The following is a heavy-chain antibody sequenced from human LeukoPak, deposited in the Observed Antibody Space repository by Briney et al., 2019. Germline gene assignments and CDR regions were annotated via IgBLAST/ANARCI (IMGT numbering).Heavy chain of an antibody. V-gene: IGHV3-30-3*01. Sequence: GGSLRLSCAASGFTYSSYAMHWVRQAPGKGLEWVAVISYDGSNKYYADPVKGRFTISRDNSKNTLYLQMNSLRAEDTAVYYCARDHVEYSGSYPYYYYYGMDVWGQGTTVTVSS. J-gene: IGHJ6*02. CDR3: ARDHVEYSGSYPYYYYYGMDV. CDR1: GFTYSSYA. D-gene: IGHD1-26*01. CDR2: ISYDGSNK.